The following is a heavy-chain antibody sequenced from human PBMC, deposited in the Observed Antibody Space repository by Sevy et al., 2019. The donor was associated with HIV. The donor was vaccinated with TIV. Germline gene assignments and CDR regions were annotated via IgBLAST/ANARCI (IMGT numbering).Heavy chain of an antibody. V-gene: IGHV4-38-2*02. J-gene: IGHJ6*03. D-gene: IGHD6-19*01. CDR3: ARDLGSGWPDYYYYYMDV. CDR1: GYSISSGYY. Sequence: SETLSLTCAVSGYSISSGYYWGWIRQPPGKGLEWIGSIYHSGSTYYNPSLKSRVTISVDTSKNQFPLKLSSVTAADTAVYYCARDLGSGWPDYYYYYMDVWGKGTTVTVSS. CDR2: IYHSGST.